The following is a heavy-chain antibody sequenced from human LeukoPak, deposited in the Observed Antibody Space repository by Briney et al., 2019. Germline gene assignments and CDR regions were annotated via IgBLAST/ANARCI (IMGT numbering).Heavy chain of an antibody. V-gene: IGHV1-8*01. J-gene: IGHJ6*03. D-gene: IGHD4-11*01. CDR1: GYTFTRYD. Sequence: ASVKVSCKASGYTFTRYDINWVRQATGQGLEWMGWMNPNSGNTGYAQKFQGRVTMTRNTSISTAYMELSSLRSEDTAVYYCARGYYSDYYMDVWGKGTTVTVSS. CDR3: ARGYYSDYYMDV. CDR2: MNPNSGNT.